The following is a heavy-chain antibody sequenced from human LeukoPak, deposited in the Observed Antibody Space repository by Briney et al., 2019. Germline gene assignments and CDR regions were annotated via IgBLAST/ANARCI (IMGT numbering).Heavy chain of an antibody. V-gene: IGHV3-30*18. CDR3: AKDHCCSSTSCYYTGYYYGMDV. Sequence: GSLRLSCAASGFTFSSYGMHWVRQAPGKGLEWVAVISYDGSNKYYADSVEGRFTISRDNSKNTLYLQMNSLRAEDTAVYYCAKDHCCSSTSCYYTGYYYGMDVWGKGTTVTVSS. J-gene: IGHJ6*04. D-gene: IGHD2-2*01. CDR2: ISYDGSNK. CDR1: GFTFSSYG.